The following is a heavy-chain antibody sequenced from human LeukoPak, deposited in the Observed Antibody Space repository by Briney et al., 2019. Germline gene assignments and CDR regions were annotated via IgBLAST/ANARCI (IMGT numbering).Heavy chain of an antibody. CDR1: GGTFSSYA. CDR2: IIPIFGTA. J-gene: IGHJ6*03. V-gene: IGHV1-69*05. CDR3: ARGNCSSTSCYGYYYYYYLDV. Sequence: SVKVSCTASGGTFSSYAISWVRQPPGQGREWMGGIIPIFGTANYAQKFQGRVTITTDESTSTAYMELSSLRSEDTAVYYCARGNCSSTSCYGYYYYYYLDVWGKGTMATLSS. D-gene: IGHD2-2*01.